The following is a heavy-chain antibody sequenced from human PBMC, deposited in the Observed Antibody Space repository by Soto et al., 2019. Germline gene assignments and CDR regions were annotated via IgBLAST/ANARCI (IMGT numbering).Heavy chain of an antibody. CDR2: ISYDGSNK. CDR3: AKDPGYSYVIYYYYGMDV. V-gene: IGHV3-30*18. CDR1: GFTFSSYG. Sequence: PGGSLRLSCASSGFTFSSYGMHWVRQAPGKGLEWVAVISYDGSNKYYADSVKGRFTISRDNSKNTLYLQMNSLRAEDTAVYYCAKDPGYSYVIYYYYGMDVWGQGTTVTVSS. J-gene: IGHJ6*02. D-gene: IGHD5-18*01.